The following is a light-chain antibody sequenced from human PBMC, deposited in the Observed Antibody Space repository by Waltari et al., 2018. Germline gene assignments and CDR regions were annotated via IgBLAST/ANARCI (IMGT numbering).Light chain of an antibody. CDR3: QQYDNLPLT. V-gene: IGKV1-33*01. CDR1: QDISNY. Sequence: DIQMTQSPSSLSASVGDRVTITCQASQDISNYLNWYQQKQGKAPKLLIYDASNLEKGVPSRFSGSGSGTDFTFTISSLQPEDIATYYCQQYDNLPLTFGGGTKVEIK. CDR2: DAS. J-gene: IGKJ4*01.